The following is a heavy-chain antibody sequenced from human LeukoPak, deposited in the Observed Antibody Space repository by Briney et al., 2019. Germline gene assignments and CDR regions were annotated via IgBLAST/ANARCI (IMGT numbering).Heavy chain of an antibody. Sequence: GGSLRLSCAASGFTFSSYATRWVRQAPGKGLEWVSAISGGGGSTYYADSVKGRFTISRDNSKNTLYLQMSSLRAEDTAVYYCAKEGSSWYYFDYWGQGTLVTVSS. CDR1: GFTFSSYA. CDR3: AKEGSSWYYFDY. CDR2: ISGGGGST. D-gene: IGHD6-13*01. J-gene: IGHJ4*02. V-gene: IGHV3-23*01.